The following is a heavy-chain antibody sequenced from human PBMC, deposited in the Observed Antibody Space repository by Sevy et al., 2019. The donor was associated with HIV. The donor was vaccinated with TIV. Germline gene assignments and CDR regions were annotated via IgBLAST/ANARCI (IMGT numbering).Heavy chain of an antibody. J-gene: IGHJ4*02. CDR1: GFSFSTYW. Sequence: GGSLRLSCAASGFSFSTYWMHWVRQAPGKGLEWVANINQDESEKYYVASVKGRFTISRDNAKNSVYLEMNSLRPEDTAIYYCAKGNSGSFDYWGQGTLVTVSS. CDR3: AKGNSGSFDY. CDR2: INQDESEK. D-gene: IGHD3-22*01. V-gene: IGHV3-7*01.